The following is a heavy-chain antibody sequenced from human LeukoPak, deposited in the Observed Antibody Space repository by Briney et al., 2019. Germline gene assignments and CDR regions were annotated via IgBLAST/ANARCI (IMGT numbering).Heavy chain of an antibody. D-gene: IGHD3-10*01. V-gene: IGHV3-30*02. CDR1: GFTFSSYG. CDR3: AKDYQRAYYYGSGFDY. J-gene: IGHJ4*02. Sequence: PGGSLRLSCAASGFTFSSYGMHWVRQAPGKGLEWVAFIRYDGSNKYYADSVKGRFTISRDNSKNTLYLQMNSLRAEDTAVYYCAKDYQRAYYYGSGFDYWGQGTLVTVSS. CDR2: IRYDGSNK.